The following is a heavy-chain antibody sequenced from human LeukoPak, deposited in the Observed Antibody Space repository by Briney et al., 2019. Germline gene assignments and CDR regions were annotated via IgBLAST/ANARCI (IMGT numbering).Heavy chain of an antibody. CDR1: GGSISSGGYY. V-gene: IGHV4-31*03. J-gene: IGHJ6*02. CDR3: ARDLVLRGMDV. CDR2: IYYSGST. Sequence: SETLSLTCTVSGGSISSGGYYWSWIRQHPGKGLEWIGYIYYSGSTYNNPSLKSRVTISVDTSKNQFSLKLSSVTAADTAVYYCARDLVLRGMDVWGQGTTVTVSS. D-gene: IGHD6-6*01.